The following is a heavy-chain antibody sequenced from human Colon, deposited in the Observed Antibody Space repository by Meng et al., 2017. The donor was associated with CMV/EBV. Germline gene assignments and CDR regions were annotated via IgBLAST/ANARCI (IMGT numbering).Heavy chain of an antibody. CDR2: ILGTGGST. V-gene: IGHV3-23*01. J-gene: IGHJ4*02. D-gene: IGHD6-13*01. CDR1: GFTFTNYA. CDR3: ARGDSSTTWLVFDY. Sequence: SGFTFTNYAMTWVRQAPGKGPEWVSTILGTGGSTYYADSVKGRFTISRDDSRNTVYLQLNSLRVEDTAIFYCARGDSSTTWLVFDYWGLGTLVTVSS.